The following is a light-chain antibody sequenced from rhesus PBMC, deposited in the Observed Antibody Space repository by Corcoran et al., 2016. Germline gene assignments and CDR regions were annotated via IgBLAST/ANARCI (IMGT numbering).Light chain of an antibody. V-gene: IGKV3-42*03. CDR1: QSVSSS. CDR2: GAS. J-gene: IGKJ2*01. CDR3: QQYSNWPYS. Sequence: EIVMTQSPATLSLSPGERATLSCRASQSVSSSLAWYQQKPGPAPRLLSYGASRRATGIPERFSGSGSGTVFTLTISSLEPEDFAVYYCQQYSNWPYSFVQGTKVEIK.